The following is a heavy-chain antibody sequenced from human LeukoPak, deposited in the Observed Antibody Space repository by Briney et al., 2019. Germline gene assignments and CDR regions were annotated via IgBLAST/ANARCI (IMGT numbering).Heavy chain of an antibody. Sequence: PSETLSLTCTVSGGSISTYYWSWIRQPPGKGLEWIGYISYSGSTNYNPSLKSRVTISVDTSKNQFSLKLSSVTAADTAVYYWARRGSSRRHPSDIWGQGTMVTVSS. D-gene: IGHD2-2*01. J-gene: IGHJ3*02. V-gene: IGHV4-59*12. CDR2: ISYSGST. CDR1: GGSISTYY. CDR3: ARRGSSRRHPSDI.